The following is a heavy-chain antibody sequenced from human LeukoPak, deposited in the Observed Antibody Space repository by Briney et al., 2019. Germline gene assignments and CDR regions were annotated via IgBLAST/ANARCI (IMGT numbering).Heavy chain of an antibody. D-gene: IGHD1-26*01. CDR1: GXTVSDYN. J-gene: IGHJ5*01. CDR3: VRDAHGSYDS. V-gene: IGHV3-72*01. CDR2: TRSKFESYTT. Sequence: GGSLRLSFAASGXTVSDYNMDWVRQAPGKGLEWVGRTRSKFESYTTEYAASVKGRFTISRDGSKSSLYLQMNSLKTEDTAVYYCVRDAHGSYDSWGQGTLVTVSS.